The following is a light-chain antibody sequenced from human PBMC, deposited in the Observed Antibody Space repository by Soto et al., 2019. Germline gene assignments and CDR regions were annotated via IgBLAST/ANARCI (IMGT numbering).Light chain of an antibody. CDR2: SNN. J-gene: IGLJ1*01. V-gene: IGLV1-44*01. Sequence: QSVLTQPPSASGTPGQRVTISCSGSSSNIGSKPVNWYQQLPGTAPKLLIYSNNQRPSGVPDRFSGSKSGTSASLAISGLQSEDEADYYCAAWDDSLNVYVFATGTKVTVL. CDR1: SSNIGSKP. CDR3: AAWDDSLNVYV.